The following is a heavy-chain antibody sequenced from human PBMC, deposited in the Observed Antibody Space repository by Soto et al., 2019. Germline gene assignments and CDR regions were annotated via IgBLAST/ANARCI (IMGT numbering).Heavy chain of an antibody. CDR1: GFSFTTYA. D-gene: IGHD5-18*01. CDR2: ISDDGSIK. V-gene: IGHV3-30-3*01. Sequence: GGSLRLSCAASGFSFTTYAMHWVRQAPGKGLEWVAVISDDGSIKYYADSVKGRFTISRDNSKNTFYLQMNSLRGDDTALYYCARAIESAMDPCDYWGQGALVTVSS. CDR3: ARAIESAMDPCDY. J-gene: IGHJ4*02.